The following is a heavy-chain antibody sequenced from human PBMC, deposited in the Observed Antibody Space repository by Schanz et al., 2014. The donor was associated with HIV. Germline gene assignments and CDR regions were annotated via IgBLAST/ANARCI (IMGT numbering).Heavy chain of an antibody. Sequence: QVQLVQSGTEVKKPGASVKVSCKASGYTFISYGISWVRQAPGQGLQWMGVINTNGGGTSDTLQGRVIITRDTSTRTVYMYLSNLRFEDSAVYYCAREKMDTGGLDVWGQGTTVTVSS. J-gene: IGHJ6*02. CDR1: GYTFISYG. CDR3: AREKMDTGGLDV. V-gene: IGHV1-46*01. CDR2: INTNGGGT.